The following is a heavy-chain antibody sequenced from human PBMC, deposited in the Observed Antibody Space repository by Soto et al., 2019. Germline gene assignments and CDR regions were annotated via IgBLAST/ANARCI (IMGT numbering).Heavy chain of an antibody. Sequence: EVQLVESGGVLVKPGGSLRLSCAASGFSFSNAWMNWVRQVPGKGLEWLGRIKSKADGGSTDYAAPAKGRFTISRDDANNTLYLQMNSLKTEDTAVYYCTKTLLTPYNWFDPWGQGTLVTVSS. CDR1: GFSFSNAW. J-gene: IGHJ5*02. D-gene: IGHD2-15*01. CDR2: IKSKADGGST. CDR3: TKTLLTPYNWFDP. V-gene: IGHV3-15*07.